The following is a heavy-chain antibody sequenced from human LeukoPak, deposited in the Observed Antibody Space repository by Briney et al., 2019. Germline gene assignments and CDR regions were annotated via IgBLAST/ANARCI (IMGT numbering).Heavy chain of an antibody. J-gene: IGHJ4*02. V-gene: IGHV1-24*01. CDR3: ATTGEGEFGY. D-gene: IGHD3-16*01. CDR2: FDPEDGET. Sequence: WASVKVSCKASGGTFSSYAISWVRQAPGKGLEWMGGFDPEDGETIYAQKFQGRVTMTEDTSTDTAYMELSSLRSEDTAVYYCATTGEGEFGYWGQGTLVTVSS. CDR1: GGTFSSYA.